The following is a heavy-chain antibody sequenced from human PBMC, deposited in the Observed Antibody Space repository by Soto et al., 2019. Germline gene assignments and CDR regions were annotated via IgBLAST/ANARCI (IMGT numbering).Heavy chain of an antibody. Sequence: SETLSLTCAVYGGSFSGYYWSWIRQRPGKGLEWIGEINHSGSTNYNPSLKSRVTISVDTSKNQFSLKLSSVTAADTAVYYCARGIEGWYQGRYYYGMDVWGQGTTVTVSS. J-gene: IGHJ6*02. CDR3: ARGIEGWYQGRYYYGMDV. V-gene: IGHV4-34*01. CDR1: GGSFSGYY. CDR2: INHSGST. D-gene: IGHD6-19*01.